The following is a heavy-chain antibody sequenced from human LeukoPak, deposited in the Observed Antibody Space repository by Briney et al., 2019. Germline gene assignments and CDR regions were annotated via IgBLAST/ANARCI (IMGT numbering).Heavy chain of an antibody. CDR3: ASTIGSAGTQY. CDR2: INGDGSTL. D-gene: IGHD6-13*01. Sequence: RRSLRLSSQASGFTFNGQWMHCVRQAPGKWLVWVSLINGDGSTLSYADSVKGRFTISRDNAKNRLYLQMNSLGAEDTAVYYCASTIGSAGTQYWGQGTLVTVSS. V-gene: IGHV3-74*01. CDR1: GFTFNGQW. J-gene: IGHJ4*02.